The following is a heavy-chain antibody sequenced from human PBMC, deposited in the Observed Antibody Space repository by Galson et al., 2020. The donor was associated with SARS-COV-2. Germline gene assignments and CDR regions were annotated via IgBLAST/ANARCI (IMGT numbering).Heavy chain of an antibody. V-gene: IGHV3-48*03. Sequence: GGSLRLSCAASGFTFSSYEMNWVRQAPGKGLEWVSYISSSGSTIYYADSVKGRFTISRDNAKNSLYLQMNSLRAEDTAVYYCASSPYSSSWYLLYYFDYWGQGTLVTVSS. CDR1: GFTFSSYE. CDR2: ISSSGSTI. CDR3: ASSPYSSSWYLLYYFDY. D-gene: IGHD6-13*01. J-gene: IGHJ4*02.